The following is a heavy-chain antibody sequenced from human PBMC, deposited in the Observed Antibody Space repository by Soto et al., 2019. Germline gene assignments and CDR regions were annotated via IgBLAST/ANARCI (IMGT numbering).Heavy chain of an antibody. Sequence: ASVKVSCKASGGTFSSYTISWVRQAPGQGLEWMGRIIPILGIANYAQKFQGRVTITADKSTSTAYMELSSLRSEDTAVYYCARDFFSSGWYPDGGDYWGQGTLVTVSS. J-gene: IGHJ4*02. CDR3: ARDFFSSGWYPDGGDY. CDR2: IIPILGIA. CDR1: GGTFSSYT. V-gene: IGHV1-69*04. D-gene: IGHD6-19*01.